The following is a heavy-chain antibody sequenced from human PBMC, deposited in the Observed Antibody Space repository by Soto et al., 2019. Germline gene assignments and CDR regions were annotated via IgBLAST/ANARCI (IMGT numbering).Heavy chain of an antibody. Sequence: QVHLVQSGAEVKKPGASVKVSCKASGYTFTGYYIHWVRQAPGQGLEWMGWINPNSGSTNYAQKFQSWVTMTRDTSTNTAYMELSSLTSDASAVYDCARGGPMVRGVIGNWGQGTLVTVSS. CDR1: GYTFTGYY. V-gene: IGHV1-2*04. D-gene: IGHD3-10*01. J-gene: IGHJ4*02. CDR2: INPNSGST. CDR3: ARGGPMVRGVIGN.